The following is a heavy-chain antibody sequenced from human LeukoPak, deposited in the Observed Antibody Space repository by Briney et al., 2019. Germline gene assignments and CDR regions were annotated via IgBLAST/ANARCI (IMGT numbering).Heavy chain of an antibody. Sequence: GGSLRLPCAASGCTVSSNYMSWVRQAPGKGLEWVSVIYSGGSTYYADSVKGRFTISRDNSKNTLYLQMNSLRAEDTAVYYCARDLGLGSTHDAFDIWGQGTMVTVSS. D-gene: IGHD3-10*02. V-gene: IGHV3-66*01. CDR2: IYSGGST. CDR1: GCTVSSNY. CDR3: ARDLGLGSTHDAFDI. J-gene: IGHJ3*02.